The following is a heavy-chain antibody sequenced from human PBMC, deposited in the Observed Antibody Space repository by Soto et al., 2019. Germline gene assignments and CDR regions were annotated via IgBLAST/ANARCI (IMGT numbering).Heavy chain of an antibody. V-gene: IGHV3-7*03. CDR2: IGDGGREI. Sequence: EVQLAESGGGVVQPGGSLSLSCAASGFTLSSYWLSCLRQAPGKGLEWVANIGDGGREINDVDSVKGRFTISRDNAKNSVFLQMICLRAEDTAVYYCARHRVGYRDVESWGQGTLVTVSS. D-gene: IGHD5-12*01. CDR1: GFTLSSYW. CDR3: ARHRVGYRDVES. J-gene: IGHJ5*02.